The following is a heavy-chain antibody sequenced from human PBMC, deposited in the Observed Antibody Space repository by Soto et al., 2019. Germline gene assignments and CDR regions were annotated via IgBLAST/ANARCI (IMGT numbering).Heavy chain of an antibody. J-gene: IGHJ4*02. CDR2: ISPSASDT. CDR1: GFTFNNYG. D-gene: IGHD5-18*01. V-gene: IGHV3-23*01. CDR3: AKGGYTFAYE. Sequence: GGSLRLSCAASGFTFNNYGMHWVRQPPGKGLEWVSAISPSASDTLYADSVKGRFTISRDNSQNTLFLQMTSLRADDTAVYYCAKGGYTFAYEWGQGALVTVSS.